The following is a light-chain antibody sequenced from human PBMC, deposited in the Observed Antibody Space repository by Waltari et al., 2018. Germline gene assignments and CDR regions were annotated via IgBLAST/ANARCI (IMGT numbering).Light chain of an antibody. CDR1: SSNIRTNS. V-gene: IGLV1-44*01. J-gene: IGLJ3*02. CDR3: AAWDDSLNIWV. CDR2: TNV. Sequence: QSVLTQPPSASGTPGQRVTLSCSGGSSNIRTNSVNWYQQLPGTAPKLLIFTNVHRPSGVPDRFSGPKSGTSASLAISGLQSEDEADYYCAAWDDSLNIWVFGGGTKLTVL.